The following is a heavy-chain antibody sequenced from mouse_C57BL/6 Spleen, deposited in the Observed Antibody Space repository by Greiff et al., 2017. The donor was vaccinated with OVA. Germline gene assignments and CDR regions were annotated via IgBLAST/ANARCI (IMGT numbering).Heavy chain of an antibody. Sequence: VQLQQPGAELVRPGSSVKLSCKASGYTFTSYWMHWVKQRPIQGLEWIGNIDPSDSETHYNQKFKDKATLTVDKSSSTAYMQLSSLTSEDSAVYYCARSDYSNLRGAMDYWGQGTSVTVSS. CDR3: ARSDYSNLRGAMDY. CDR2: IDPSDSET. V-gene: IGHV1-52*01. J-gene: IGHJ4*01. D-gene: IGHD2-5*01. CDR1: GYTFTSYW.